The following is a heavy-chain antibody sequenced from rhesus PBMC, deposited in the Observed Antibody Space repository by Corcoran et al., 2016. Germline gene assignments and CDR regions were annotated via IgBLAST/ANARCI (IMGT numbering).Heavy chain of an antibody. CDR1: GGSISGYYH. CDR2: VYGNSART. D-gene: IGHD2-39*02. V-gene: IGHV4-143*01. J-gene: IGHJ6*01. CDR3: ARQGYTDHLGGLDS. Sequence: QVQLQESGPGLVKPSETLSLTCTFSGGSISGYYHWHWIRQSPGKGLEWIGAVYGNSARTNYNPSLKSRVTISKDTSKDQFSLRLTSVTAADTAVYYCARQGYTDHLGGLDSWGQGVVVTVSS.